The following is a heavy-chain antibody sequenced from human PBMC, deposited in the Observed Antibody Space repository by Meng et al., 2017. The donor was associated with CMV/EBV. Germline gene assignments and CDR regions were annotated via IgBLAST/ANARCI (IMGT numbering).Heavy chain of an antibody. D-gene: IGHD3-22*01. J-gene: IGHJ4*02. Sequence: QVQLQGPGPELVKPSQPLFLTCSVSGGSISSGDYYWSWIRQPPGKGLEWIGYIYYSGSTYYNPSLKSRVTISVDTSKNQFSLKLSSVTAADTAVYYCARAAPDYYDSSGPPDYWGQGTLVTVSS. CDR1: GGSISSGDYY. CDR2: IYYSGST. CDR3: ARAAPDYYDSSGPPDY. V-gene: IGHV4-30-4*08.